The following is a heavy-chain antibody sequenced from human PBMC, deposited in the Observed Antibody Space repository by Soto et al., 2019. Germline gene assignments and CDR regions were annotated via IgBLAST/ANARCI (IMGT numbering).Heavy chain of an antibody. CDR3: ARGGKYCTNVVCSFYGMDF. V-gene: IGHV1-18*01. J-gene: IGHJ6*02. CDR2: ISAYNGNT. D-gene: IGHD2-8*01. Sequence: QVQLVQSGAEVKKPGASVKVSCKASGYTFTSYGISWVRQAPGQGLEWMGWISAYNGNTNYAQKFQGRVTMTTDTSTSTAYMERRSLRSDDTAVYYCARGGKYCTNVVCSFYGMDFWGQGTTVTVSS. CDR1: GYTFTSYG.